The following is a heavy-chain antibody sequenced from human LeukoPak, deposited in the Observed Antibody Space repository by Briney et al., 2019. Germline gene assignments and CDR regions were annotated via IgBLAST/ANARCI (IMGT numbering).Heavy chain of an antibody. Sequence: SETLSLTCSVSGDSIRSGTYYWSWLRQPAGKGLEWIGRIYTSGSTSHNPALKSRVTISVDTSKNQFSLKLTSVTAADTAVYYCARGGGATRIDYWGQGTLVTVSS. CDR1: GDSIRSGTYY. CDR2: IYTSGST. CDR3: ARGGGATRIDY. J-gene: IGHJ4*02. D-gene: IGHD3-10*01. V-gene: IGHV4-61*02.